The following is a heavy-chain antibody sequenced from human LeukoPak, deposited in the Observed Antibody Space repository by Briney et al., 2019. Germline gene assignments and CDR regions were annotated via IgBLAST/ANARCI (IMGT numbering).Heavy chain of an antibody. V-gene: IGHV3-11*01. D-gene: IGHD3-16*01. CDR1: EFTFSDHY. CDR3: ERGKRRFWFDP. J-gene: IGHJ5*02. Sequence: PGGSLRLSCAASEFTFSDHYMSWIRQAPGRGLEWVSYISNSGISKYYTPSVKGRFTISRDNANNSLYLQMNSLRAEDSAVYFCERGKRRFWFDPLGQGTLVTVSS. CDR2: ISNSGISK.